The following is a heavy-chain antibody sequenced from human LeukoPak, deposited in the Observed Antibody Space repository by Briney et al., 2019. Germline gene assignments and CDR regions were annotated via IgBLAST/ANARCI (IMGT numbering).Heavy chain of an antibody. D-gene: IGHD2-2*01. V-gene: IGHV3-74*01. J-gene: IGHJ3*01. CDR2: VHSDGSIT. CDR3: TREQEDCTGTTCYRAFDV. CDR1: GFTFGNYW. Sequence: GGSLRLSCAASGFTFGNYWINWVRQAPGKGLVWVSRVHSDGSITNYADSVKGRFSISRDSAKNTLYLQMSSLRSEDTAVYYCTREQEDCTGTTCYRAFDVWGQGTMVTVS.